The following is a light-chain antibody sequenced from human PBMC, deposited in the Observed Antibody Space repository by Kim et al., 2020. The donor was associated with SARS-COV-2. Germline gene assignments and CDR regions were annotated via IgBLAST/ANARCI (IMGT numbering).Light chain of an antibody. J-gene: IGLJ1*01. CDR1: KLGDKY. Sequence: SVSPGQTATITCSGDKLGDKYACWYQHKPGQSPVLIIYQDNKRPSGIPERFSGSNSGDTATLTISGTQPMDEADYYCQAWDSITAVFGSGTKVTVL. CDR2: QDN. CDR3: QAWDSITAV. V-gene: IGLV3-1*01.